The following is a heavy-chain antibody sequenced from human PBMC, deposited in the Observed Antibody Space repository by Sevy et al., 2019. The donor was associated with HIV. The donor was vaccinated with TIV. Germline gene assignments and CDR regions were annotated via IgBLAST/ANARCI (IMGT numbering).Heavy chain of an antibody. V-gene: IGHV3-7*01. Sequence: GGSLRLSCAASGFTFSSYWVSWVRQAPGKGLEWVATMKEDGSEKSYVDSVKGRFTISRDNAKNSLYLQMNSLRVDDTALYCCVREGLGGFCYSLDCWGQGTLVTVSS. CDR2: MKEDGSEK. CDR3: VREGLGGFCYSLDC. D-gene: IGHD2-2*02. J-gene: IGHJ4*02. CDR1: GFTFSSYW.